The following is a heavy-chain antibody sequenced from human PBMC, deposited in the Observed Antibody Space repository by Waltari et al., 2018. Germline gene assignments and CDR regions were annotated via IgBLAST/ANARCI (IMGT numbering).Heavy chain of an antibody. J-gene: IGHJ4*02. D-gene: IGHD3-3*01. Sequence: EVQLVESGGGLVKPGGSLRLSCAASGFTFRSYSMHWLRQAPGKGLEWVSSISSSSSYIYYADSVKGRFTISRENAKNSLYLQMNSLRAEDTAVYYCASGYDSFGYWGQGTLVTVSS. CDR2: ISSSSSYI. CDR1: GFTFRSYS. CDR3: ASGYDSFGY. V-gene: IGHV3-21*01.